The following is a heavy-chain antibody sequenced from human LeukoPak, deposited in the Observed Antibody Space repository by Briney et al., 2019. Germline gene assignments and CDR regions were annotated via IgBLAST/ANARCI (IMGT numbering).Heavy chain of an antibody. V-gene: IGHV3-7*01. CDR2: IKQDGSEK. CDR3: ARDRYAGY. J-gene: IGHJ4*02. Sequence: SGGSLRLSCAASGFTFSSYGMHWVRQAPGKGLEWVANIKQDGSEKYYVDSVKGRFTISRDNAKNSLYLQMNSLRAEDTAVYYCARDRYAGYWGQGALVTVSS. CDR1: GFTFSSYG. D-gene: IGHD3-16*01.